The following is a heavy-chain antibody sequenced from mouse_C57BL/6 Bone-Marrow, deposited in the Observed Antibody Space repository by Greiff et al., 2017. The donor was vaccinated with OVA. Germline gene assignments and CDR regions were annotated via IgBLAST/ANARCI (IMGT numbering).Heavy chain of an antibody. CDR2: IDPENGDT. V-gene: IGHV14-4*01. CDR1: GFNIKDDY. Sequence: EVKLMESGAELVRPGASVKLSCTASGFNIKDDYMHWVKQRPEQGLEWIGWIDPENGDTEYASKFQGKATITADTSSNTAYLQLSSLTSEDTAVYYCTTRPRQLRLPAWFAYWGQGTLVTVSA. J-gene: IGHJ3*01. CDR3: TTRPRQLRLPAWFAY. D-gene: IGHD3-2*02.